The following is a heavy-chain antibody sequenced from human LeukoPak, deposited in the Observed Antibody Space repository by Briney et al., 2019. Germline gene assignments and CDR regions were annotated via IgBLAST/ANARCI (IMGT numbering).Heavy chain of an antibody. CDR3: ARLRRVTVATYNYYYLDL. CDR2: VYYTGTT. V-gene: IGHV4-59*01. CDR1: GGSISPDY. D-gene: IGHD6-19*01. J-gene: IGHJ2*01. Sequence: TSETLSLTCTVSGGSISPDYWGWIRQPPGKGLEWIAYVYYTGTTNFNPSLKSRFSISVDASRNQLSLRLTSVTAADTAVYYCARLRRVTVATYNYYYLDLWGRGTLVTVSS.